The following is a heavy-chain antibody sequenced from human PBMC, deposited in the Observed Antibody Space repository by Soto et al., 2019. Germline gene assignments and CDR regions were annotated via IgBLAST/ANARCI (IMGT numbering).Heavy chain of an antibody. CDR2: LGAARDP. D-gene: IGHD1-26*01. Sequence: EVQLVESGGGSVQPGESLRLSCAASGFSFRDYDMHWVRQRKGKGLEWVSALGAARDPYYVGSVKGRFSVSSDNAQNSLFLQMNTLSVDDTAVYFCASAYLGRLPRRADYYYAMDVWGRGTTVTVSS. V-gene: IGHV3-13*05. CDR1: GFSFRDYD. CDR3: ASAYLGRLPRRADYYYAMDV. J-gene: IGHJ6*02.